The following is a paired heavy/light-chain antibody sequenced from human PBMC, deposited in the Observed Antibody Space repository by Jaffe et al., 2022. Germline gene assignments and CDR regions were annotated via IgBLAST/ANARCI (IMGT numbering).Light chain of an antibody. CDR3: QHYDNSAMYT. Sequence: EIVLTQSPGTLSLSPGERATLSCRASQSVGSKYLAWYQQKPGQAPRLLIYGASSRDTGIPDRFSGSGSGTEFTLAITRLEPEDFAVYYCQHYDNSAMYTFGQGTKLEIK. CDR1: QSVGSKY. V-gene: IGKV3-20*01. CDR2: GAS. J-gene: IGKJ2*01.
Heavy chain of an antibody. CDR2: TNHSGGT. CDR3: ARFVPRRKHGAGIYFYGFDI. V-gene: IGHV4-34*01. Sequence: VQLHQWGAGLLKPAETLSLTCTVDGDSLRNYLWAWIRQSPGKGLEWVGETNHSGGTKYNPSLKSRVTISLDLSKNQFSLKLDSVTAADTSVYFCARFVPRRKHGAGIYFYGFDIWGQGTLVTVSS. J-gene: IGHJ3*02. CDR1: GDSLRNYL. D-gene: IGHD3-3*01.